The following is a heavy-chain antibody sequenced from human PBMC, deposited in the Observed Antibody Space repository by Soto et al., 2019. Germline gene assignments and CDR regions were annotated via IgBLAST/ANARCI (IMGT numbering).Heavy chain of an antibody. J-gene: IGHJ4*02. CDR3: ARGENYGSARDGFAH. CDR1: GYSFSTYG. V-gene: IGHV1-18*04. CDR2: LNTGDGNT. D-gene: IGHD3-10*01. Sequence: QVLLVQSGAEVKKPGASVTVSCKASGYSFSTYGVSWVRQAPGQGLEWRGWLNTGDGNTAYAQKLQSRITLTTDTCTTTAYMELRSLRSDGTAIYDCARGENYGSARDGFAHWGQGTLVTVS.